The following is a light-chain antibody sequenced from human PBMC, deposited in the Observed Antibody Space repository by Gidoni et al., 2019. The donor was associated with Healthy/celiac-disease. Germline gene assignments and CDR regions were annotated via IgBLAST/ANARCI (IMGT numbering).Light chain of an antibody. Sequence: DIQMTQSPSTLSASVGDRVTSTCRASQSISSWLAWYHQKPGKAPKLLIYKASSLESGVPSRFSGSGSGTEFTLTISSLQPDDFATYYCQQYNSYLTWTFGQGTKVEIK. CDR1: QSISSW. CDR3: QQYNSYLTWT. CDR2: KAS. V-gene: IGKV1-5*03. J-gene: IGKJ1*01.